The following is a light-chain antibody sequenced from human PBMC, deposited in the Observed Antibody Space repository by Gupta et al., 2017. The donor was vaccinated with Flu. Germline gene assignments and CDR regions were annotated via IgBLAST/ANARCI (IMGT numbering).Light chain of an antibody. Sequence: QSALTQPASVSGSPGQSITISCTGTSSDVGGYNFVSWYQQYPGKAPKVMIYEVSNRPSGVSNRFSGSKSGNTASLTSSGLQAEDEADYYCSSYSSSTTPGVFGGGTKLTVL. V-gene: IGLV2-14*01. CDR2: EVS. CDR3: SSYSSSTTPGV. J-gene: IGLJ3*02. CDR1: SSDVGGYNF.